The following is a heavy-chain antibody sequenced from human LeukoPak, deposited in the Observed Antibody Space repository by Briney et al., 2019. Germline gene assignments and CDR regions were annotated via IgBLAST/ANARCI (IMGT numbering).Heavy chain of an antibody. CDR2: IIPILGIA. CDR3: ARDRTVAAATYYYYYMDV. V-gene: IGHV1-69*04. J-gene: IGHJ6*03. Sequence: SVKVSCKASGGTFISYTISWVRQAPGQGLEWMGRIIPILGIANYAQKFQGRVTITADKSTSTAYMELSSLRSEDTAVYYCARDRTVAAATYYYYYMDVWGKGTTVTVSS. D-gene: IGHD6-13*01. CDR1: GGTFISYT.